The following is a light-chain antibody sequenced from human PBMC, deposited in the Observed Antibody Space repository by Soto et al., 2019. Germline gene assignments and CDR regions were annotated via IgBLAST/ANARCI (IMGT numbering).Light chain of an antibody. V-gene: IGKV3D-7*01. J-gene: IGKJ5*01. Sequence: EIVLTQCPATLSLSPGERATLSCRSSQSVSSGYLAWYQQKAGQAPRVLIYDSSTRATGIPAGFSGSGYGTEFNLTISSLQPEDFAVYYCQQYHNWPMTFGQGTRLEIK. CDR2: DSS. CDR3: QQYHNWPMT. CDR1: QSVSSGY.